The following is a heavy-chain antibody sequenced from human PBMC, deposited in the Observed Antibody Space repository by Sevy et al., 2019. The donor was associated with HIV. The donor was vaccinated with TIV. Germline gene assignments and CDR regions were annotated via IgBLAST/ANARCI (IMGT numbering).Heavy chain of an antibody. V-gene: IGHV1-18*01. D-gene: IGHD2-2*01. CDR2: ISTFNVNT. J-gene: IGHJ4*02. CDR1: GYTFTRYA. Sequence: ASVKVSCKASGYTFTRYAISWVRQAPGQGLEWMGWISTFNVNTNNAQTFQGRVTMTTDTSTSTAYMELRSLRSDDTAVYYCARDDCSNLSCHGSLLYWGQGTLVTVSS. CDR3: ARDDCSNLSCHGSLLY.